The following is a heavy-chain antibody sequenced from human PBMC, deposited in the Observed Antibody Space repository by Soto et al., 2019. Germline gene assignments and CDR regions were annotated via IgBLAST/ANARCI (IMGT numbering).Heavy chain of an antibody. CDR1: GFTFSSYG. Sequence: QVQLVESGGGVVQPGRSLRLSCAASGFTFSSYGMHWVRQAPGKGLEWVAVISYDGNNKYYADSVKGRFTISRDNSKNTLYLQMSSLRAEDTAVYYCVKDGSSGWPYYYGMDVWGQGTTVTVSS. V-gene: IGHV3-30*18. D-gene: IGHD6-19*01. CDR2: ISYDGNNK. J-gene: IGHJ6*02. CDR3: VKDGSSGWPYYYGMDV.